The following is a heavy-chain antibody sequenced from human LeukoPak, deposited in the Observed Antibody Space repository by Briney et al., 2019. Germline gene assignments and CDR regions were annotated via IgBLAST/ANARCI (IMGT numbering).Heavy chain of an antibody. Sequence: SVKVSCKASIGTFSSYAISWVRQAPGQGLEWMGRIIPIFGTANYAQKFQGRVTITTDESTSTAYMELSSLRSEDTAVYYCARGGYSYGYSFDYWGQGTLVTVSS. CDR2: IIPIFGTA. V-gene: IGHV1-69*05. CDR1: IGTFSSYA. J-gene: IGHJ4*02. CDR3: ARGGYSYGYSFDY. D-gene: IGHD5-18*01.